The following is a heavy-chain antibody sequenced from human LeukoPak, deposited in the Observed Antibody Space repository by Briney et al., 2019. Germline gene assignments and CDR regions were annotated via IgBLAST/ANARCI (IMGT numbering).Heavy chain of an antibody. Sequence: GGSLRLSCAASGFTFNRYAMHWVRQAPGKGLEWVAVISYDGSNKYYADSVKGRFTISRDNSKNTLYLQMNSLRAEDTAVYYCAKEPSITGTDYWGQGTLVTVSS. CDR3: AKEPSITGTDY. J-gene: IGHJ4*02. CDR1: GFTFNRYA. V-gene: IGHV3-30*18. CDR2: ISYDGSNK. D-gene: IGHD1-20*01.